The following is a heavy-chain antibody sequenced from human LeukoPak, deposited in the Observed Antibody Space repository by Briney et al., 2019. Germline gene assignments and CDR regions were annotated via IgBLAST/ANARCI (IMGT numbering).Heavy chain of an antibody. CDR2: ISGSGGGT. D-gene: IGHD2-8*01. V-gene: IGHV3-23*01. Sequence: PGGSLRLSCAASGFTFSSYAMSWVRQAPGKGLEWVSGISGSGGGTYNADSVKGRLTISRDNCKNTLYLQMNSLRAEDTAVYYCAKNGVNYWYFDLWGRGTLVTVSS. CDR1: GFTFSSYA. CDR3: AKNGVNYWYFDL. J-gene: IGHJ2*01.